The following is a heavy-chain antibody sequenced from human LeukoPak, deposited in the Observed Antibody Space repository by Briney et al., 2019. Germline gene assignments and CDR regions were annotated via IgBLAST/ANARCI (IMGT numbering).Heavy chain of an antibody. J-gene: IGHJ6*03. V-gene: IGHV1-46*01. D-gene: IGHD6-19*01. CDR1: GYTFTSYY. CDR2: INPTGGST. CDR3: ARDRIAVTGRKYYYYMDV. Sequence: ASVKVSCKASGYTFTSYYMHWVRQAPGQGLEWMGLINPTGGSTGYAQKFQGRVTMTRDMSASTAYMELSSLRSEDTAMYYCARDRIAVTGRKYYYYMDVWGKGTTVTVSS.